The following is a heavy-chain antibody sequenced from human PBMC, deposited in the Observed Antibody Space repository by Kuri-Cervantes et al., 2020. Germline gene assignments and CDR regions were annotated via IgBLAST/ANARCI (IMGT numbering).Heavy chain of an antibody. D-gene: IGHD3-10*01. V-gene: IGHV3-30*02. CDR3: AKVSAYYYDSGSPI. CDR1: GFTFSSYG. Sequence: GGSLRLSCAVSGFTFSSYGMHWVRQAPGKGLEWVAFIRYDGSNKYYADSVKGRFTISGDNSKNTLYLQMNSLRAEDTAVYYCAKVSAYYYDSGSPIWGQGTMVTVSS. CDR2: IRYDGSNK. J-gene: IGHJ3*02.